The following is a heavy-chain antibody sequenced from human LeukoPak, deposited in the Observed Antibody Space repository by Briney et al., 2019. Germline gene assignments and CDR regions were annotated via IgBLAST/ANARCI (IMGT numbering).Heavy chain of an antibody. V-gene: IGHV4-59*08. CDR1: GGSIRDYY. D-gene: IGHD4-17*01. CDR2: IYYTGSA. CDR3: ARLKLHYDVYFPYFYYYYMDV. Sequence: SETLSLTCGVSGGSIRDYYWSWIRQPPGKGLEWVADIYYTGSANYSPAFQRRHNKYEDASTNQYSLKLLSVTAADTAVYYCARLKLHYDVYFPYFYYYYMDVWGKGTTVTVSS. J-gene: IGHJ6*03.